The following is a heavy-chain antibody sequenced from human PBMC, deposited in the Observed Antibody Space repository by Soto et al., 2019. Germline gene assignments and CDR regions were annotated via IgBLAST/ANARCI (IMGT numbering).Heavy chain of an antibody. CDR2: IIPILGIA. CDR3: ARDGVRYWYFDL. J-gene: IGHJ2*01. Sequence: QVQLVQSGAEVKKPGSSVKVSCKASGGTFSSYTISWVRQAPGQGLEWMGRIIPILGIANYAQKFQGRVTITADKSTSTAYMELSSLRSEDTAVYYCARDGVRYWYFDLWGRGTLVTVSS. V-gene: IGHV1-69*08. CDR1: GGTFSSYT. D-gene: IGHD3-3*01.